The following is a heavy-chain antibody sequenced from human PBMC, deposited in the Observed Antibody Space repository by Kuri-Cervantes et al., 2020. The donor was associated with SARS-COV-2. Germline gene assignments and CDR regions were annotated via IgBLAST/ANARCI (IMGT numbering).Heavy chain of an antibody. J-gene: IGHJ4*02. CDR2: IKSETDGGTT. CDR3: ARVVRSCYYYDY. D-gene: IGHD3-22*01. CDR1: GFSFSSYG. Sequence: GESLKISCAASGFSFSSYGMSWVRQAPGKGLEWVGRIKSETDGGTTDYAAPVKGRFTISRDDSKNTLYLQMNSLRAEDTAVYYCARVVRSCYYYDYWGQGTLVTVSS. V-gene: IGHV3-15*01.